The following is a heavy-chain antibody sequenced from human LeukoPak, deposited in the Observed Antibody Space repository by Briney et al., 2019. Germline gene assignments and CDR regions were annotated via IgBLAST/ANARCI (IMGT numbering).Heavy chain of an antibody. CDR3: ARAGYGGNTGGVRLDY. V-gene: IGHV3-64*01. J-gene: IGHJ4*02. CDR2: ISNNGGST. Sequence: GGSLRLSCAASGFTFSSYAMHWVRQAPGKGLEYVSAISNNGGSTYYANSVKGRLTISRDNSRNTLYLQMGSLRTEDMGVYYCARAGYGGNTGGVRLDYWGQGTLVTVSS. D-gene: IGHD4-23*01. CDR1: GFTFSSYA.